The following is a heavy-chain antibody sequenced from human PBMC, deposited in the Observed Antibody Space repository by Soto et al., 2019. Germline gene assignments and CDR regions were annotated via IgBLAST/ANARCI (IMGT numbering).Heavy chain of an antibody. D-gene: IGHD3-10*02. Sequence: TSETLSLTCTVSGGSISGNYWSWIRQPPGKGLEWIGYIYYSGTTYYNPSLKSRVAMSVDTSKNQFTLKMSSLTAADTAVYYCARGGCSSCWFDPWGQGNMVTVSS. CDR2: IYYSGTT. CDR3: ARGGCSSCWFDP. V-gene: IGHV4-59*01. CDR1: GGSISGNY. J-gene: IGHJ5*02.